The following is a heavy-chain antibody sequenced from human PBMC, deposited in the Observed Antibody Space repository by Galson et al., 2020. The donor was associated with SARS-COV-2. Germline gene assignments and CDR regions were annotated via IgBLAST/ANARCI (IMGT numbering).Heavy chain of an antibody. V-gene: IGHV3-30*04. CDR3: ARGTYYYDSSGPPLYAMDV. CDR2: ISYDGSNK. Sequence: GGSLRLSCGASGFTFRTYAMHWVRQAPGKGLEWVAVISYDGSNKYYADSVKGRFTISRDNSKNTLYLQMNSLRAEDTAVYYCARGTYYYDSSGPPLYAMDVWGQGTTVTVS. D-gene: IGHD3-22*01. J-gene: IGHJ6*02. CDR1: GFTFRTYA.